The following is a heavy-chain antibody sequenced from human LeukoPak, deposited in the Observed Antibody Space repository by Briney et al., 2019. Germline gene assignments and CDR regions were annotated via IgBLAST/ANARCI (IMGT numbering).Heavy chain of an antibody. J-gene: IGHJ4*02. V-gene: IGHV1-18*01. D-gene: IGHD2-21*02. CDR3: ARAGSDYCGGDCPKFDY. Sequence: ASVKVSCKASGYTFTSYGISWVRQAPGQGLEWMGWISAYNGNTNYAQKLQGRVTMTTDTSTSTAYMELRSLRSDDTAVYYCARAGSDYCGGDCPKFDYWGQGTLVTVSS. CDR2: ISAYNGNT. CDR1: GYTFTSYG.